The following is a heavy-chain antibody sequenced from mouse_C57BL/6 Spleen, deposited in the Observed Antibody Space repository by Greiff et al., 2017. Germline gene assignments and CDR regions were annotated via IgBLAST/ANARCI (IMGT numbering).Heavy chain of an antibody. J-gene: IGHJ3*01. CDR3: TRGEWDVKAGFAY. Sequence: VQLQQSGAELVRPGASVTLSCKASGYTFTDYEMHWVKQTPVHGLEWIGAIDPETGGTAYNQKFKGKAILTADKSSSTAYMELRSLTSEDSAVYYWTRGEWDVKAGFAYWGQGTLVTVSA. CDR2: IDPETGGT. D-gene: IGHD4-1*01. V-gene: IGHV1-15*01. CDR1: GYTFTDYE.